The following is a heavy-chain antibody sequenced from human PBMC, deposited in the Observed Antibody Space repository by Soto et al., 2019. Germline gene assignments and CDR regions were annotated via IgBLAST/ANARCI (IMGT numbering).Heavy chain of an antibody. D-gene: IGHD2-15*01. CDR2: IYYSGST. CDR3: ARVDCSGGSCYKNY. CDR1: GGSISSYY. V-gene: IGHV4-59*01. Sequence: SETLSLTCTVSGGSISSYYWSWIRQPPGKGLEWIGYIYYSGSTNYNPSLKSRVTISVDTSKNQFSLKLSSVTAADTAVYYCARVDCSGGSCYKNYWGQGTLVTVSS. J-gene: IGHJ4*02.